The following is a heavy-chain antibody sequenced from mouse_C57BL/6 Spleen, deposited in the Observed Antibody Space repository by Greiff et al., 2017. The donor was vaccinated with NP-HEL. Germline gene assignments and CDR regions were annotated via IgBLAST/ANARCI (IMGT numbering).Heavy chain of an antibody. CDR2: ISSGGSYT. J-gene: IGHJ2*01. CDR3: ARHEGYDGGY. CDR1: GFTFSSYG. D-gene: IGHD2-2*01. V-gene: IGHV5-6*01. Sequence: VQLKESGGDLVKPGGSLKLSCAASGFTFSSYGMSWVRQTPDKRLEWVATISSGGSYTYYPDSVKGRFTISRDNAKNTLYLQMSSLKSEDTAMYYCARHEGYDGGYWGQGTTLTVSS.